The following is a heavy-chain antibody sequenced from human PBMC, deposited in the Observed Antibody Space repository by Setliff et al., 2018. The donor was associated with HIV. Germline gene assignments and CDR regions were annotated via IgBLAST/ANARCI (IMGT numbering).Heavy chain of an antibody. Sequence: GGSLRLSCAASGFTFSPYWMHWVRQAPGKGLVWVSRINSDGTSTTYADSVKGRFTISRDNAKNTLYLQMNSLRAEDTAVYYCAKEPKLGGIAAPFDYWGQGTLVTVSS. CDR1: GFTFSPYW. CDR3: AKEPKLGGIAAPFDY. D-gene: IGHD6-6*01. J-gene: IGHJ4*02. V-gene: IGHV3-74*03. CDR2: INSDGTST.